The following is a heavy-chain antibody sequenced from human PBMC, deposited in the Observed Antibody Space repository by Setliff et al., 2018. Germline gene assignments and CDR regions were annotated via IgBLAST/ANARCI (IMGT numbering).Heavy chain of an antibody. D-gene: IGHD3-22*01. V-gene: IGHV3-21*06. CDR3: ARGARLYETDHHYYGWLDP. Sequence: PGGSLRLSCAASGFTLRDNWMNWVRQGPGKGLEWVSSISSRSTYIYYADSVKGRFTISRDNANNSLYLQMNNLRAEDTAVYHCARGARLYETDHHYYGWLDPWGQGTLVTVSS. CDR2: ISSRSTYI. J-gene: IGHJ5*02. CDR1: GFTLRDNW.